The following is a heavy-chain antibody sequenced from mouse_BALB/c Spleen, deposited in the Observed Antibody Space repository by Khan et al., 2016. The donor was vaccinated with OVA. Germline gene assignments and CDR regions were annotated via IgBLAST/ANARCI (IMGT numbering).Heavy chain of an antibody. D-gene: IGHD2-12*01. Sequence: VQLKQSGPDLVKPGASVKISCKASGYSFTLYYMTWVRQSHGKSPEWIGRVNPNNGDTNYNQNFKGKAILTVDKSSNTAYMELRSLTSEDSAVFYCARGYEFFPYWGQGTRVTVSA. J-gene: IGHJ3*01. V-gene: IGHV1-26*01. CDR1: GYSFTLYY. CDR2: VNPNNGDT. CDR3: ARGYEFFPY.